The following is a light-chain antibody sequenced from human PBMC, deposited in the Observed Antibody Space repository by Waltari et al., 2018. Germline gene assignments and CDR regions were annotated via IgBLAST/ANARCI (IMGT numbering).Light chain of an antibody. CDR3: QQSYSTLRT. CDR2: AAS. V-gene: IGKV1-39*01. J-gene: IGKJ1*01. CDR1: QSISIY. Sequence: DIQMTQSPSSLSASVGDRVSITCRTSQSISIYLNWYQQKPGKAPKLMIYAASSLQSGVPARCSGDGSGTDFTLTISSLQTEDFATYYCQQSYSTLRTFGQGTRVEIK.